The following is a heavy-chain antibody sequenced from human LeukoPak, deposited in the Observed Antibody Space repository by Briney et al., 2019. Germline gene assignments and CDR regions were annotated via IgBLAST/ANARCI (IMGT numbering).Heavy chain of an antibody. Sequence: GASVKVSCKTSGYTFTGYYMHWVRQAPGQGVECMGRINPNSGGTNYAQKFQGRVTMTRDTSISTAYMELSRLRSDDTAVYYCATVQSYCSGGSCYSDYDYWGQGTLVTVSS. CDR3: ATVQSYCSGGSCYSDYDY. V-gene: IGHV1-2*06. CDR1: GYTFTGYY. J-gene: IGHJ4*02. CDR2: INPNSGGT. D-gene: IGHD2-15*01.